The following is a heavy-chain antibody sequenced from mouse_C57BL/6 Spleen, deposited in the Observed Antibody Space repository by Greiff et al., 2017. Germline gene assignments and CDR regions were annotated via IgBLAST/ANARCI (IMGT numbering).Heavy chain of an antibody. J-gene: IGHJ4*01. CDR3: AREGLYDGYYVRAMDY. Sequence: EVQLQESGPGLVKPSQSLSLTCSVTGYSITSGYYWNWIRQFPGNKLEWMGYISYDGSNNYNPSLKNRISITRDTSKNQFFLKLNSVTTEDTATYYCAREGLYDGYYVRAMDYWGQGTSVTVSS. D-gene: IGHD2-3*01. CDR2: ISYDGSN. V-gene: IGHV3-6*01. CDR1: GYSITSGYY.